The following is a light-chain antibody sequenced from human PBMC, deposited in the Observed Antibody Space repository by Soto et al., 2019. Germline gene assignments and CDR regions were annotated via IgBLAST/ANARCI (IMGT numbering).Light chain of an antibody. CDR3: SSFTSTHTYV. Sequence: QSVLTQPASVSGSPGQSMTISCTGHSSDVGGYHYVSWYQQHPGKAPKLIIYQVSHRPSGVSDRFSGSKSGNTASLTISGLQGEDEATYYCSSFTSTHTYVFGTGTKVTVL. J-gene: IGLJ1*01. V-gene: IGLV2-14*03. CDR2: QVS. CDR1: SSDVGGYHY.